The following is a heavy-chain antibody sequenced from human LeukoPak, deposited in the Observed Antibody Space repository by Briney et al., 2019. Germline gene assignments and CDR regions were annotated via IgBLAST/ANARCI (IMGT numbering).Heavy chain of an antibody. CDR1: GFTFSSHG. J-gene: IGHJ3*02. CDR2: ITGSGANA. D-gene: IGHD6-19*01. CDR3: AKVKYEQWLDDAFDI. Sequence: GETLRPSCAASGFTFSSHGMNWVRQAPGKGLEWVSGITGSGANAYYADSVKGRFTISRDNSKNTLYLQMNSLRAEDTAVYYCAKVKYEQWLDDAFDIWGQGTMVTVSS. V-gene: IGHV3-NL1*01.